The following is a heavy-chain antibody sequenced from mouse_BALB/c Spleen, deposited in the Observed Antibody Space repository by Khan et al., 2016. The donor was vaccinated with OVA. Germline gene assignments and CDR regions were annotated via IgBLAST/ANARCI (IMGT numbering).Heavy chain of an antibody. Sequence: QVQLKQSGAELAKPGASVKMSCKASGYTFTSYWIHWVKQRPGQGLEWIGYINPSTGYTEYNQKFKDKATLTADKSSSTAYMQLSSLTSENSAVYYCARGGYGSFAYGGQGTLVTVSA. CDR1: GYTFTSYW. D-gene: IGHD1-1*02. V-gene: IGHV1-7*01. CDR2: INPSTGYT. J-gene: IGHJ3*01. CDR3: ARGGYGSFAY.